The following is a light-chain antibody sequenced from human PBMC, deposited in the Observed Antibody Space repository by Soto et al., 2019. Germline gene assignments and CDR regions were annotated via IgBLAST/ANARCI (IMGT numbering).Light chain of an antibody. CDR3: HQRSNWPRT. V-gene: IGKV3-11*01. J-gene: IGKJ1*01. Sequence: EIVLTQSPATLSLSPAERATLSCRASQSVSRHLVWYQQKPGQAPRLLIYDASNRATGIPTRFSGSGSGTDFTLTISSLEPEDFVVYYCHQRSNWPRTFGQGTKVEIK. CDR2: DAS. CDR1: QSVSRH.